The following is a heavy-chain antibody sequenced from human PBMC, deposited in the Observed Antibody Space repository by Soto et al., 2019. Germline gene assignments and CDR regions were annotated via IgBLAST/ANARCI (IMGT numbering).Heavy chain of an antibody. CDR2: IIPIFGTA. CDR1: GGTFSSYA. V-gene: IGHV1-69*12. CDR3: ATHWTGVPRYYYGMDV. Sequence: QVQLVQSGAEVKKPASSVKVSCKASGGTFSSYAISWVRQAPGQGLEWMGGIIPIFGTADYGQKFQGRVTITADESTSXAYMELSSLRSEDTAVYYCATHWTGVPRYYYGMDVWGQGTTVTVSS. D-gene: IGHD2-8*02. J-gene: IGHJ6*02.